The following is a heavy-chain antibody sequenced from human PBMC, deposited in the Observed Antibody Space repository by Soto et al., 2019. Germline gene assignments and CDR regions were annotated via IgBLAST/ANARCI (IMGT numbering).Heavy chain of an antibody. J-gene: IGHJ5*02. D-gene: IGHD2-8*02. CDR1: GFTFSSYW. CDR2: IKQDGGEE. CDR3: ARGTGGLTSLQSCFS. V-gene: IGHV3-7*01. Sequence: EVQLVESGGGLVQPGGSLRLSCAASGFTFSSYWMSWVRQAPGKGLEWVANIKQDGGEEYYVDSVKGRFTISRDNNKNSMDLQMNSLRAEDTAGYYCARGTGGLTSLQSCFSWGKGTMVTVSS.